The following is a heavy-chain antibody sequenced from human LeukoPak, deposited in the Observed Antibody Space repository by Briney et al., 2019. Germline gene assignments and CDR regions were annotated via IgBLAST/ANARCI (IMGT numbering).Heavy chain of an antibody. CDR1: GGSISSSSYY. V-gene: IGHV4-39*01. CDR2: IYYSGST. D-gene: IGHD2-15*01. J-gene: IGHJ4*02. Sequence: SATLSLTCTVSGGSISSSSYYWGWIRQPPGKGLELIGSIYYSGSTYYNPSLKSRVTISVDTSKNQFSLKLSSVTAADTAVYYCARRLGYCSGGSCYWSFDYWGQGTLVTVSS. CDR3: ARRLGYCSGGSCYWSFDY.